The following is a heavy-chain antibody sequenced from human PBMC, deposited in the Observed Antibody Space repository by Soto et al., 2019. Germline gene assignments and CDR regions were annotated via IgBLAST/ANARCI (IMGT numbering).Heavy chain of an antibody. D-gene: IGHD2-2*03. CDR3: AKSSAAVAGYFFDS. Sequence: QVQLVQSGAEVKKPGASVKVSSKASGYTFSNSGITWVRQAPGQVPEWMGWISVFSGDTKSAQRLQGRLTMTTDTSTRTAYMELRSLRSDDTAVYYCAKSSAAVAGYFFDSWGQGTLVAVSS. CDR1: GYTFSNSG. V-gene: IGHV1-18*04. CDR2: ISVFSGDT. J-gene: IGHJ4*02.